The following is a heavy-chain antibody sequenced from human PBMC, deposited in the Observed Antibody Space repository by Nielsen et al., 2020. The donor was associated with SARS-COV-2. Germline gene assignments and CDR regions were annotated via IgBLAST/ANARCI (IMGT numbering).Heavy chain of an antibody. V-gene: IGHV4-31*03. CDR1: GDSISSGGYY. J-gene: IGHJ6*02. D-gene: IGHD5-12*01. CDR2: IYFSGRT. CDR3: ARESSGYDHYNYGMDV. Sequence: SETLSLTCTVSGDSISSGGYYWSWIRHHPGKGLEWIGYIYFSGRTCYNPSLKSRVTISVDTSKNQFSLSLRSATAADTAVYYCARESSGYDHYNYGMDVWGQGTTVTVSS.